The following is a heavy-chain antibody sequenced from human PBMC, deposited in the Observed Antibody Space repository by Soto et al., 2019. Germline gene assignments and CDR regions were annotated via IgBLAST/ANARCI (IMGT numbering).Heavy chain of an antibody. CDR3: ARWGPFSGYSIYYYYYMDV. D-gene: IGHD5-12*01. V-gene: IGHV1-46*01. CDR1: GYTFTTHY. CDR2: INPSGGHT. Sequence: GASVKVSCKASGYTFTTHYMHWVRQAPGQGLEWMGIINPSGGHTTYAQKFQGRVTMTRNTSTNTAYMELSSLRSEDTAVYYCARWGPFSGYSIYYYYYMDVWGKGTTVTVSS. J-gene: IGHJ6*03.